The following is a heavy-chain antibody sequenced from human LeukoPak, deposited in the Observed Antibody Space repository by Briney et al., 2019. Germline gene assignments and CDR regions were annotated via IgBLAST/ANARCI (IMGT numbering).Heavy chain of an antibody. V-gene: IGHV4-59*01. CDR3: KEAPHTAVLIALPEWNYIDS. J-gene: IGHJ4*02. Sequence: SETLSLTCTVSGGSISSYYWSWIRQPPGKGLEWIGYIYYSRSTNYNPSLKSRVTISVDTSKNQFSLKLSSVTAADTAVYCAKEAPHTAVLIALPEWNYIDSWGRGILVSVSS. CDR2: IYYSRST. D-gene: IGHD2-21*01. CDR1: GGSISSYY.